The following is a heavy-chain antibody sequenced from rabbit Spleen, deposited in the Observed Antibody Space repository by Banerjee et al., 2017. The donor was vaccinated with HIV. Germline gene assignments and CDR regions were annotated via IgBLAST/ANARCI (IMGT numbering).Heavy chain of an antibody. J-gene: IGHJ4*01. Sequence: QSLEESGGGLVQPGGSLKLSCKASEFDFSNYGVSWVRQAPGKGLEWITCINMVTGKSVYASWAKGRFIMSRTSSTKVTLQMTSLTAADTATYFCARDLVAVIGWNFSLWGPGTLVTVS. CDR2: INMVTGKS. D-gene: IGHD1-1*01. CDR3: ARDLVAVIGWNFSL. V-gene: IGHV1S40*01. CDR1: EFDFSNYG.